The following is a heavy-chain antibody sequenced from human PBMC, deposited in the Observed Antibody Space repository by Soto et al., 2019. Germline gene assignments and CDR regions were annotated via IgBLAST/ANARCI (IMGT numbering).Heavy chain of an antibody. CDR1: GFTFSSYA. CDR2: VSAGGDMT. CDR3: ARGDRGGSGSPASYYYSGLAV. Sequence: DVQLLESGGHLVQPGGSLRLSFASSGFTFSSYAMSWVRQAPGKGLEWVSSVSAGGDMTYYSDSVKGRFTISRDSSNNALFLQMTSLRIEDTALYYCARGDRGGSGSPASYYYSGLAVWGQGATVTVS. J-gene: IGHJ6*02. V-gene: IGHV3-23*01. D-gene: IGHD3-10*01.